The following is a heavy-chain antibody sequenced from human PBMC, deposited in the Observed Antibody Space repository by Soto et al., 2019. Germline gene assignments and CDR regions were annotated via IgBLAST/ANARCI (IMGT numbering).Heavy chain of an antibody. Sequence: AGGSLRLSCAASGFTFSDYYMSWIRQAPGKGLEWVSYISSSSSYTNYADSVKGRFTISRDNAKNSLYLQMNSLRAEDTAVYYCARVYYGSGTFDYWGQGTQVTVSS. CDR3: ARVYYGSGTFDY. V-gene: IGHV3-11*06. J-gene: IGHJ4*02. D-gene: IGHD3-10*01. CDR2: ISSSSSYT. CDR1: GFTFSDYY.